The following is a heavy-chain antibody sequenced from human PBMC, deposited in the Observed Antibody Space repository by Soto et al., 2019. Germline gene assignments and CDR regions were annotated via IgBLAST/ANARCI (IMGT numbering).Heavy chain of an antibody. J-gene: IGHJ6*02. D-gene: IGHD6-19*01. V-gene: IGHV4-59*01. CDR3: ALDSSGWYFRRNYYYGMDV. Sequence: PSQSLSLTCTVSGGTISSYYWSWLRQPPGNGLEWIGYIYYSGSTNYNPSLKSRVTISVDTSKNQFSLKLSSVTAADTAVYYCALDSSGWYFRRNYYYGMDVWGQGTTVTVS. CDR2: IYYSGST. CDR1: GGTISSYY.